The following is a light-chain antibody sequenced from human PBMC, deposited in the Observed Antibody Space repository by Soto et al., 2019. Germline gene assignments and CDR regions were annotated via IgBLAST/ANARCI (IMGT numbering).Light chain of an antibody. Sequence: EIVLTPSPATLSLSPVERVTLSCRASQSVSTYLAWYRQKPGQAPRLLIYDASTRATGIPGRFSGSGSGTEFTLTISSLQSEDFVVYYCQQYNNWPRTFGQGTKV. J-gene: IGKJ1*01. CDR1: QSVSTY. V-gene: IGKV3-15*01. CDR3: QQYNNWPRT. CDR2: DAS.